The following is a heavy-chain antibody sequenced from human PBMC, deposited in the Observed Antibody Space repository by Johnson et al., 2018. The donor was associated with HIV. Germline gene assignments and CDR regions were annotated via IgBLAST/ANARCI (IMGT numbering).Heavy chain of an antibody. Sequence: VQPVEPGGGLVQPGGSLRLSCAASGSTFSSNWMNCVRQDPWTGLEWVATIKADGCAQSHVDSVRGRFNISRDNAKTLLYLQMNRLRAEDTALYYCARVGEYCSSTSCSGAFDIWGQGTMVTVSS. CDR1: GSTFSSNW. CDR3: ARVGEYCSSTSCSGAFDI. CDR2: IKADGCAQ. V-gene: IGHV3-7*05. J-gene: IGHJ3*02. D-gene: IGHD2-2*01.